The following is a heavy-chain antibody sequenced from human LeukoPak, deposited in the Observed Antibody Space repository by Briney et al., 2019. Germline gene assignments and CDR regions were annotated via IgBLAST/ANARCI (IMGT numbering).Heavy chain of an antibody. D-gene: IGHD1-7*01. V-gene: IGHV1-69*05. CDR3: ASASTGTTGGHWFDP. J-gene: IGHJ5*02. CDR1: GGTFSSYA. Sequence: SVKVSCKASGGTFSSYAISWVRQAPGQGLEWMGGIIPIFGTANYAQKFQGRVTITTDESTSTAYMELGSLRSEDTAVYYCASASTGTTGGHWFDPWGQGTLVTVSS. CDR2: IIPIFGTA.